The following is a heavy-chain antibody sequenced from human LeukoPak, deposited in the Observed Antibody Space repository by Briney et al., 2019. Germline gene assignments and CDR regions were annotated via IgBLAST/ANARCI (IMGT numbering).Heavy chain of an antibody. Sequence: QPGGSLRLSCAASGFTFSSYWMSWVRQAPGKGLEWVANIKQDGSEKYYVDSVKGRFTISRDNSKNTLYLQMNSLRAEDTAVYYCARSLHYYGSGSYSAFDYWGQGTLVTVSS. V-gene: IGHV3-7*01. J-gene: IGHJ4*02. CDR2: IKQDGSEK. D-gene: IGHD3-10*01. CDR1: GFTFSSYW. CDR3: ARSLHYYGSGSYSAFDY.